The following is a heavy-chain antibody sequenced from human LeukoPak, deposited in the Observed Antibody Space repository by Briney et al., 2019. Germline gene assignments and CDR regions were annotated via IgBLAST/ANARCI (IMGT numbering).Heavy chain of an antibody. CDR2: IYSCGST. V-gene: IGHV3-66*02. D-gene: IGHD2-2*01. CDR3: ASPRGSSTCCYPHYYYMDV. J-gene: IGHJ6*03. Sequence: GGSLRLSCAASGFTVSSNYMSWVRQAPGKGLEWVSVIYSCGSTYYADSVKGRFTISRDNSKNTLYLQMNSLRAEDTAVYYCASPRGSSTCCYPHYYYMDVWGKGTTVTVSS. CDR1: GFTVSSNY.